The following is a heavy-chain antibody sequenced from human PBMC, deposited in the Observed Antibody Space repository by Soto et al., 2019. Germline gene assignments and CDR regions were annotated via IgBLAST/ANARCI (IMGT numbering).Heavy chain of an antibody. J-gene: IGHJ5*02. CDR3: ARDYYGSSGNWFDP. D-gene: IGHD3-22*01. CDR2: IFDSGST. Sequence: SETLSLTCTVSGGSISSGDYYWSWIRQPPGKGLEWIGYIFDSGSTYYNPSLKSRVTISGDTSKNQFSLKLNSVTAEDTAVYYCARDYYGSSGNWFDPWGQGTRVTVSS. CDR1: GGSISSGDYY. V-gene: IGHV4-30-4*01.